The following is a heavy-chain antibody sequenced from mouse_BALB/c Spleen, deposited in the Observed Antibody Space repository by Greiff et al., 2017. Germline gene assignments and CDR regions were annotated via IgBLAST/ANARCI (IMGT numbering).Heavy chain of an antibody. V-gene: IGHV5-17*02. CDR2: ISSGSSTI. J-gene: IGHJ2*01. Sequence: EVKLVESGGGLVQPGGSRKLSCAASGFTFSSFGMHWVRQAPEKGLEWVAYISSGSSTIYYADTVKGRFTISRDNPKNTLFLQMTSLRSEDTAMYYCARSKATPGSSYYFDYWGQGTTLTVSS. CDR3: ARSKATPGSSYYFDY. CDR1: GFTFSSFG. D-gene: IGHD1-1*01.